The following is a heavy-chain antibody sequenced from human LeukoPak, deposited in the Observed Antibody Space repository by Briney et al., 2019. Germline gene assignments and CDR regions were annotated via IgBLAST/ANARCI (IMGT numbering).Heavy chain of an antibody. J-gene: IGHJ5*02. CDR3: ARDSGSYFHNNWFDP. D-gene: IGHD1-26*01. Sequence: ASVKVSFQASGYTFTSYGISWVRQAPGQGLEWMGWISAYNGNTNYAQKLQGRVTMTTDTSTSTAYMELRSLRSDDTAVYYCARDSGSYFHNNWFDPWGQGTLVTVSS. CDR1: GYTFTSYG. V-gene: IGHV1-18*01. CDR2: ISAYNGNT.